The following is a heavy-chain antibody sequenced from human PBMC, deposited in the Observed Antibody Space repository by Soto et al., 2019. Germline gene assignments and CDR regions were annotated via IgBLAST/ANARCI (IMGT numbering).Heavy chain of an antibody. J-gene: IGHJ4*02. D-gene: IGHD2-15*01. CDR1: GFTFSSYG. Sequence: PGGSLRLSCAASGFTFSSYGMHWVRQAPGKGLEWVAVIWYDGSNKYYADSVKGRFTISRDNSKNTLYLQMNSLRAEDTAVYYCARDPVVAATHYYFDYWGQGTLVTVSS. CDR2: IWYDGSNK. CDR3: ARDPVVAATHYYFDY. V-gene: IGHV3-33*01.